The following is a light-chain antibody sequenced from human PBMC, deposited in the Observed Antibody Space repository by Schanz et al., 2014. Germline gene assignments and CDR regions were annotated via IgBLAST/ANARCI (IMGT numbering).Light chain of an antibody. CDR2: DVS. CDR3: SSYTSSSTVV. CDR1: SSDVGGYDF. Sequence: QSALTQPASVSGSPGQSITISCTGTSSDVGGYDFVSWYQQHPGKAPKLMIYDVSNRPSGVSSRFSGSKSVNTASLTISGLRPEDDADYFCSSYTSSSTVVFGGGTKLTVL. V-gene: IGLV2-14*01. J-gene: IGLJ2*01.